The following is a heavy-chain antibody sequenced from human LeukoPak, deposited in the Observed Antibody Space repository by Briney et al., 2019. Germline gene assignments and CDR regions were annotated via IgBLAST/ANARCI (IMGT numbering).Heavy chain of an antibody. CDR2: IYPGDSDT. CDR3: ARRIGYSGHDYYFDY. Sequence: GESLKISCKGSGYSFTSYWIGWVRQMPGKGLEWIGIIYPGDSDTRYSPSFQGQVTISADKSISTAYLQWSSLKASDTAMYYCARRIGYSGHDYYFDYWGQGTLVTVSS. CDR1: GYSFTSYW. D-gene: IGHD5-12*01. J-gene: IGHJ4*02. V-gene: IGHV5-51*01.